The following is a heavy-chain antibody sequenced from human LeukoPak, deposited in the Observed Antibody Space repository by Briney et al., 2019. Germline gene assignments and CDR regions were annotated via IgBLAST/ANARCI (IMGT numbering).Heavy chain of an antibody. CDR1: GYTFTSYG. CDR2: ISAYNGNT. V-gene: IGHV1-18*04. J-gene: IGHJ4*02. Sequence: GASVKVSCKASGYTFTSYGISWVRQAPGQGLEWMGWISAYNGNTNYAKKLQGRVTMTTDTSTSTAYMELRSLRSDDTAVYYCARDPRRFGELLYDYWGQGTLVTVSS. CDR3: ARDPRRFGELLYDY. D-gene: IGHD3-10*01.